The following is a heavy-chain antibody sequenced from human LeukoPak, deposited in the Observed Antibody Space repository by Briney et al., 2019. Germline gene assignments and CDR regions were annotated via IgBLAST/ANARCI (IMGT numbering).Heavy chain of an antibody. D-gene: IGHD6-13*01. J-gene: IGHJ4*02. Sequence: GESLKISCKGSGYSFTSYWIGWVRQMPGKGLECMGIIYPGDSDTRYSPSFQGQVTISADKSISTAYLQWSSLKASDTAMYYCARRGIAAADSLDYWGQGTLVTVSS. V-gene: IGHV5-51*01. CDR1: GYSFTSYW. CDR2: IYPGDSDT. CDR3: ARRGIAAADSLDY.